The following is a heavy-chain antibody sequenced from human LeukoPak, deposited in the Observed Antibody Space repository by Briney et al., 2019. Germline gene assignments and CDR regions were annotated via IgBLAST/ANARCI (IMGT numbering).Heavy chain of an antibody. V-gene: IGHV3-74*01. CDR3: TSDTVDTAVGIDY. CDR2: MHSDGSST. D-gene: IGHD5-18*01. J-gene: IGHJ4*02. CDR1: GFXFSRPW. Sequence: GGSLRLSCAGSGFXFSRPWMHWVRQAPGKGLVWVSRMHSDGSSTSYADSVKGRFTISRDNAKNTLYLQMNSLRAEDTAVYYCTSDTVDTAVGIDYWGQGTLVTVSS.